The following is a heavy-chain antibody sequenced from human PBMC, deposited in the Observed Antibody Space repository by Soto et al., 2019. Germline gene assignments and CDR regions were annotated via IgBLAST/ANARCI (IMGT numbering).Heavy chain of an antibody. CDR2: IYYSGST. CDR1: GDTVTSDY. CDR3: ARLGGYYQAFDS. V-gene: IGHV4-59*08. J-gene: IGHJ4*02. D-gene: IGHD3-22*01. Sequence: SETLSLTCSVSGDTVTSDYWNWIRQPPGKGLEWIGYIYYSGSTNYNPSHKSRITVSVDSSKNQYSLKLDSVAAADTAVYYCARLGGYYQAFDSWGQGTLVTVSS.